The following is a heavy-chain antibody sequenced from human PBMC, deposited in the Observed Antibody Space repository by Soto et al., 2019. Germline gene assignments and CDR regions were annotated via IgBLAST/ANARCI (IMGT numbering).Heavy chain of an antibody. D-gene: IGHD3-22*01. CDR1: GFTFSRYA. J-gene: IGHJ3*02. CDR2: VHVGGGWT. V-gene: IGHV3-23*01. CDR3: AKGYLYYDTSPYPDAFDI. Sequence: EVQLLESGGGLVQPGGSLRLSCAASGFTFSRYAMNWVRQAPGKGLEWVSTVHVGGGWTFSAESVKGPFTISRDNSKNTQYLQMNSLRTEDTAGYYCAKGYLYYDTSPYPDAFDIWGQGTKVTVSS.